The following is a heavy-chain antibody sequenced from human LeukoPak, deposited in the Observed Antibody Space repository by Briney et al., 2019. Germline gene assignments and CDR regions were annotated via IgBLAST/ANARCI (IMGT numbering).Heavy chain of an antibody. CDR2: IIPIFGTA. CDR3: ARDAAEDPYYDILTGYYPINWFDP. Sequence: ASVKVSCKASGGTFSSYAISWVRQAPGQGLEWMGGIIPIFGTANYAQKFQGRVTINTDESTSTAYMELSSLRSEDTAVYYCARDAAEDPYYDILTGYYPINWFDPWGQGTLVTVSS. V-gene: IGHV1-69*05. J-gene: IGHJ5*02. D-gene: IGHD3-9*01. CDR1: GGTFSSYA.